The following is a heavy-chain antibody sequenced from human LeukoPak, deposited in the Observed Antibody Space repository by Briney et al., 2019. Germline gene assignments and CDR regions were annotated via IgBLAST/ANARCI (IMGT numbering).Heavy chain of an antibody. V-gene: IGHV7-4-1*02. J-gene: IGHJ6*03. CDR3: ARVTREDIIAYYYYYMDV. D-gene: IGHD1-1*01. CDR1: GYTFTSYA. Sequence: ASVKVSCKASGYTFTSYAMNWVRQAPGQGLEWMGWINTNTGNPTYAQGFTGRFVFSLDTSVSTAYLQISSLKAEDTAVYYCARVTREDIIAYYYYYMDVWGKGTTVTVSS. CDR2: INTNTGNP.